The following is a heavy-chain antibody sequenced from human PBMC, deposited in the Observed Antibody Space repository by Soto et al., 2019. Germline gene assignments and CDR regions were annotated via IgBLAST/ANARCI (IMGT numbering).Heavy chain of an antibody. CDR1: GGSIRSGGYY. CDR2: IYYSGNT. V-gene: IGHV4-31*03. CDR3: ARDRLMATAGTARHYFGLDV. Sequence: SLTCTVSGGSIRSGGYYWIWVRQNPRRGLEWIGNIYYSGNTYYNPSLKSRLTISVDTSKNQFSLNLSSVTAADTAVYYYARDRLMATAGTARHYFGLDVWGQGTTVTVSS. J-gene: IGHJ6*02. D-gene: IGHD5-18*01.